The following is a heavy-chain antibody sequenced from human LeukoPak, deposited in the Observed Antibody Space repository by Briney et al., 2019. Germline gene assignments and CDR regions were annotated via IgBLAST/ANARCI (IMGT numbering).Heavy chain of an antibody. Sequence: GGSLRLSCAASGFTFSSYAMHWVRQAPGKGPEWVAVISYDGSNKYYADSVKGRFTISRDNSKNTLYLQMNSLRAEDTAVYYCAREPMECSGGSCYSGYFDYWGQGTLVTVSP. V-gene: IGHV3-30-3*01. J-gene: IGHJ4*02. CDR3: AREPMECSGGSCYSGYFDY. CDR2: ISYDGSNK. D-gene: IGHD2-15*01. CDR1: GFTFSSYA.